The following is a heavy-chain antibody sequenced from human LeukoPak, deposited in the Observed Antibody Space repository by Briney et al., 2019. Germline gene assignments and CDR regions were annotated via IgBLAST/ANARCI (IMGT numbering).Heavy chain of an antibody. J-gene: IGHJ4*02. D-gene: IGHD3-22*01. Sequence: GASVRVSCKGSGYTFTHYTINWVRQAPGQGLEWMGWINTNTGNPTYAQGFTGRFVFSLDTSVSTAYLQISSLKAEDTPVYYCAGYDSSLPWGQGTLVTVSS. V-gene: IGHV7-4-1*02. CDR2: INTNTGNP. CDR1: GYTFTHYT. CDR3: AGYDSSLP.